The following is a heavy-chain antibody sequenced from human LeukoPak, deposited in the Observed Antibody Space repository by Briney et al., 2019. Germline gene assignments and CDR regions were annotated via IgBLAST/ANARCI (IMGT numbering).Heavy chain of an antibody. D-gene: IGHD3-22*01. CDR2: ISAYNGNT. V-gene: IGHV1-18*01. Sequence: ASVKVSCKASGYTFTSYGISWVRQAPGQGLEWMGWISAYNGNTNYAQKLQGRVTMTTDTSTSTAYMELSSLRAEDTAVYYCAKDLWYYDSSGYYGYFDYWGQGTLVTVSS. CDR1: GYTFTSYG. CDR3: AKDLWYYDSSGYYGYFDY. J-gene: IGHJ4*02.